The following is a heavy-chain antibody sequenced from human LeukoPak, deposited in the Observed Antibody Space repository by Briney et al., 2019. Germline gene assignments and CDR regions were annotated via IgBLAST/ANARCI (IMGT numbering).Heavy chain of an antibody. V-gene: IGHV3-23*01. J-gene: IGHJ4*02. CDR2: ISGSGGST. CDR1: GFTFSSYA. D-gene: IGHD3-3*01. Sequence: GGSLRLSCAASGFTFSSYAMSWVRQAPGKGLEWVSAISGSGGSTYYADSVKGRFTISRDNAKNSLYLQMNSLRAEDTAVYYCAREPGDFWSGYSPFDYWGQGTLVTVSS. CDR3: AREPGDFWSGYSPFDY.